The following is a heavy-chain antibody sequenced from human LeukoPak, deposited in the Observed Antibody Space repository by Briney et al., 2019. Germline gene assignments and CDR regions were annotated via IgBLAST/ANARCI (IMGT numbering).Heavy chain of an antibody. Sequence: GGSLRLSCAASGFTFTSYAMSWVSQAPGKWPEWVSGISESGTSTYYVDSVKGRFTISRDNSKNTVYLQMNSLRAEDTAIYYCAKGGVRPVTTGDYWGQGTLVTVSS. CDR1: GFTFTSYA. CDR3: AKGGVRPVTTGDY. V-gene: IGHV3-23*01. D-gene: IGHD4-17*01. J-gene: IGHJ4*02. CDR2: ISESGTST.